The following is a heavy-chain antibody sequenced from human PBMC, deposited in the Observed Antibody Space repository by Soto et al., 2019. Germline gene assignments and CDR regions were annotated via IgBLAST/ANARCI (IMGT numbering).Heavy chain of an antibody. CDR2: ISGSGDKT. V-gene: IGHV3-23*01. CDR3: AKILSTVTTYYYGMDA. Sequence: PGGSLRLSCAAPGFSFSTYPMVWVRQASGKRLEAVSSISGSGDKTYYKDSVKGRFTISRDNSMNTVDLQMNSLRPEDTAVYYCAKILSTVTTYYYGMDAWGQGTTVTVSS. CDR1: GFSFSTYP. J-gene: IGHJ6*02. D-gene: IGHD4-17*01.